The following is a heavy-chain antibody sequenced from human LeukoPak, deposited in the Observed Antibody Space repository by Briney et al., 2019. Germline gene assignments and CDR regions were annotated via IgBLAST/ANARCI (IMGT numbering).Heavy chain of an antibody. J-gene: IGHJ4*02. CDR3: ARDHYSRNDH. V-gene: IGHV3-23*01. CDR1: GFTFSNYA. CDR2: IRGRTTDT. Sequence: PGGSLRLSCVASGFTFSNYAMSWVRQAPGKGLEWVSTIRGRTTDTVYADSVKGRFTISRDNAKKSVDLQMNSLRDEDTAVYYCARDHYSRNDHWGQGTLVTVSS. D-gene: IGHD6-13*01.